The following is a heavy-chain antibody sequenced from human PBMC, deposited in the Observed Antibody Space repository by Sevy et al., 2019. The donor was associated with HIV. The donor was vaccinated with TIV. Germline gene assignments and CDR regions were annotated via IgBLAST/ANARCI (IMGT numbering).Heavy chain of an antibody. D-gene: IGHD2-15*01. CDR2: IKSKTEGGTA. CDR1: GFTFSNVW. Sequence: GGSLRLSCAASGFTFSNVWMSWLRQAPGKGLEWVAHIKSKTEGGTADYAEPVKGRLTISRDDSKDTLYLQMNSLKTEDTAVYYCTTGGSLFQHWGQGTLVTVSS. V-gene: IGHV3-15*01. J-gene: IGHJ1*01. CDR3: TTGGSLFQH.